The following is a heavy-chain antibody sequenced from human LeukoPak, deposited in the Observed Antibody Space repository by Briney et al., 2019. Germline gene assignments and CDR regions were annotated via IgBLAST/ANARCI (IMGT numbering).Heavy chain of an antibody. V-gene: IGHV3-21*01. Sequence: KSGGSLRLSCAASGFTFSSYSMNWVRQAPGKGLEWVSSISSSSSYIYYADSVEGRFTISRDNAKNSLYLQMNSLRAEDTAVYYCARDGSEIMGATKGLGAFDIWGQGTMVTVSS. CDR2: ISSSSSYI. CDR1: GFTFSSYS. J-gene: IGHJ3*02. CDR3: ARDGSEIMGATKGLGAFDI. D-gene: IGHD1-26*01.